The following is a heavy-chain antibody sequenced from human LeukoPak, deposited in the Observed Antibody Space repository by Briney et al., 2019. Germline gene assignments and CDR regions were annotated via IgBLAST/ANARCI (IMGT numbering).Heavy chain of an antibody. CDR2: ISGSGGST. J-gene: IGHJ4*02. CDR1: GVTFNSYA. CDR3: ATLGGYGDLYYFDY. V-gene: IGHV3-23*01. D-gene: IGHD4-17*01. Sequence: GGSLRLSCAASGVTFNSYARSRVRQAPRKGLEWVSAISGSGGSTYYADSVKGRFTISRDNSKNTLYLQMNSLRAEDTAVYYCATLGGYGDLYYFDYWGQGTLATVSS.